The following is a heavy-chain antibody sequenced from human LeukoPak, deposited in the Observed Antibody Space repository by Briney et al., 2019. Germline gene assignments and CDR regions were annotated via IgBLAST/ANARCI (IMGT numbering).Heavy chain of an antibody. D-gene: IGHD5-12*01. Sequence: GGSLRLSCAASGFTFSSYWMSWVRQAPGKGLERVANIKQDGSEKYYVDSVKGRFTISRDNAKNPLYLQMNSLRDEDTAVYYCARVRRDRLLYFDYWGQGTLVTVSS. CDR3: ARVRRDRLLYFDY. V-gene: IGHV3-7*01. CDR2: IKQDGSEK. J-gene: IGHJ4*02. CDR1: GFTFSSYW.